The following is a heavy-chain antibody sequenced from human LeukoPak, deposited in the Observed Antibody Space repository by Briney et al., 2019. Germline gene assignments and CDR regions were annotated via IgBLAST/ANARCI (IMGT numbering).Heavy chain of an antibody. D-gene: IGHD3-22*01. CDR3: ARRGGYYYDLFDY. J-gene: IGHJ4*02. CDR2: IYHSGST. Sequence: SETLSLTCTVSGGSISSGSYYWGWIRQPPGKGLEWIGSIYHSGSTYYNPSLKSRVTMSVDTSQNQFSLKLSSVTAADTAVYFCARRGGYYYDLFDYWGQGTLVTVSS. V-gene: IGHV4-39*01. CDR1: GGSISSGSYY.